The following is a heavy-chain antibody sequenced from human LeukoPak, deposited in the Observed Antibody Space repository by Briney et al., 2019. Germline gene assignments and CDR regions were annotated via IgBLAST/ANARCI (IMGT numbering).Heavy chain of an antibody. Sequence: GGSLRLSCAASGFTFSSYAMSWVHQAPGKGLEWVSAISGSGGSTYYADSVKGRFAVSRDNSKNTLYLQMNSLRAEDTALYYCAKGVIVIGYLVRYFDYWGQGTLVTVSS. J-gene: IGHJ4*02. CDR1: GFTFSSYA. V-gene: IGHV3-23*01. D-gene: IGHD3-9*01. CDR3: AKGVIVIGYLVRYFDY. CDR2: ISGSGGST.